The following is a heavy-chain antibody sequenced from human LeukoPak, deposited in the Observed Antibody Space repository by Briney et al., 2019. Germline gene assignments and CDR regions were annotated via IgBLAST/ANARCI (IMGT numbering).Heavy chain of an antibody. CDR3: PRHSQWGVIPWTFDR. D-gene: IGHD3-10*01. Sequence: PSETLSLTCSFSGYSFSSCYYWVWIRPPPGEGLERIGTSFHSGSTYYNRSLKSRVTISVDTSKNRFSLKLSSVTAADAAVYYCPRHSQWGVIPWTFDRWGQGTMVTVSS. CDR1: GYSFSSCYY. J-gene: IGHJ3*02. CDR2: SFHSGST. V-gene: IGHV4-38-2*01.